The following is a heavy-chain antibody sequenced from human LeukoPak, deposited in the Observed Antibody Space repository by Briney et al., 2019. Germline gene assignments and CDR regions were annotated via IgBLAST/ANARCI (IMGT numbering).Heavy chain of an antibody. CDR1: GFIFSSYW. D-gene: IGHD1-26*01. V-gene: IGHV3-7*04. CDR3: ARGGTYYVLEEGHY. J-gene: IGHJ4*02. CDR2: IKKDGSEK. Sequence: GGSLRLSCAASGFIFSSYWMTWVRQAPGKGLEWVANIKKDGSEKYYVDSVKGRFTISRDNAQNSLYLQMNSLRAGDTGVYYCARGGTYYVLEEGHYWGQGTLVTVSS.